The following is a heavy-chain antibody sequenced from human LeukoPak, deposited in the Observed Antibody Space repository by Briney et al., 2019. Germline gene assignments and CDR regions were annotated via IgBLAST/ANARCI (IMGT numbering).Heavy chain of an antibody. J-gene: IGHJ4*02. CDR1: GGSFSGYY. CDR3: ARGGEGWVFPY. Sequence: PSETLSLTCAVYGGSFSGYYWSWMRQPPGKGGEWIGEMNQSGSTNYNPSLKTRVTISVDTSKNQFSLQLPSVTPADTAVYYCARGGEGWVFPYSGPGTLVTVSS. D-gene: IGHD4-17*01. CDR2: MNQSGST. V-gene: IGHV4-34*01.